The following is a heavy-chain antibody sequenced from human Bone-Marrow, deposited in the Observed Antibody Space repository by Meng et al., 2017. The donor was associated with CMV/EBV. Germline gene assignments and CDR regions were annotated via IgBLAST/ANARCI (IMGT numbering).Heavy chain of an antibody. CDR3: VRGFADGQY. CDR1: GFTFSAYN. Sequence: GESLKISCAASGFTFSAYNMNWVRQAPGKGLEWVSSISSTGTYIYYADSVKGRFTISRDNAKSSVYLQMNSLRAEDTAVYYCVRGFADGQYWGQGTLVTVSS. CDR2: ISSTGTYI. V-gene: IGHV3-21*06. J-gene: IGHJ4*02. D-gene: IGHD3-10*01.